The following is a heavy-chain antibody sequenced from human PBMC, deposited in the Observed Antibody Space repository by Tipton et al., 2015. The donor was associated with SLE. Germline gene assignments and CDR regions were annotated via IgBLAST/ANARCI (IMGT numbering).Heavy chain of an antibody. D-gene: IGHD3-22*01. CDR3: ARTTSTGYHFAPFDS. V-gene: IGHV4-59*01. Sequence: TLSLTCTVSGGSIRSFYWSWIRQPPGKALEWIGYIYTSGSTSYNPSLKSRVTISVDMSMNQFSLKLTSVTAADTAMYYCARTTSTGYHFAPFDSWGQGTLVTVSS. CDR2: IYTSGST. CDR1: GGSIRSFY. J-gene: IGHJ4*02.